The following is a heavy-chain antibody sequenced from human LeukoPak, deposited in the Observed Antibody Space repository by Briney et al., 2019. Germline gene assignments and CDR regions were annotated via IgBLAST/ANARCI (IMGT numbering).Heavy chain of an antibody. CDR1: GFTFSSYE. D-gene: IGHD5-18*01. V-gene: IGHV3-48*03. Sequence: GGSLRLSCAASGFTFSSYEMNWVRQAPGKGLEWVSYISSSGSTIYYADSVKGRFTISRDNAKNSLYLQMNSLRAEDTAVYYCVTLDTAMAPLDYWGQGTLVTVSS. J-gene: IGHJ4*02. CDR3: VTLDTAMAPLDY. CDR2: ISSSGSTI.